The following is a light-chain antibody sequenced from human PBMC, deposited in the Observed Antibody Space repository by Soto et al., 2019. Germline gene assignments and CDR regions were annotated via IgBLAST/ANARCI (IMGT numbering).Light chain of an antibody. J-gene: IGLJ2*01. CDR3: SSYRSSNTVV. Sequence: QSALTQPASVSGSPGQSITISCTGTSSDVGGYNYVSWYQQHPGKAPKLMIYEVSNRPSGVSNRFSGSKSGNTASLTISGLQAEDEADYYCSSYRSSNTVVFGGGTKVTVL. CDR1: SSDVGGYNY. CDR2: EVS. V-gene: IGLV2-14*01.